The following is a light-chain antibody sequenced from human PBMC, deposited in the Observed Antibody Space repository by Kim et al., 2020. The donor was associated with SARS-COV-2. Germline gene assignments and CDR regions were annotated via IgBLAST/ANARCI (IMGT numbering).Light chain of an antibody. CDR1: SSDVGGYNY. CDR3: SSYTSSSTQV. V-gene: IGLV2-14*03. Sequence: GPSITISCTGTSSDVGGYNYVSWYQQHPAKAPKLMIYDVSNRPSGVSNRFSGSKSGNTASLTISGLQAEDEADYYCSSYTSSSTQVFGGGTQLTVL. CDR2: DVS. J-gene: IGLJ3*02.